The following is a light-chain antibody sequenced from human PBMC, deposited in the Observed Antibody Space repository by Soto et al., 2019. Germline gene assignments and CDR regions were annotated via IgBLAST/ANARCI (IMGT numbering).Light chain of an antibody. CDR1: QSISSY. V-gene: IGKV1-39*01. Sequence: DIQMTQSPSSLSASVGDRVTITCRASQSISSYLNWYQQKPGKAPKLLIYAASSLQSEVPSRFSGSGSGTDFTLTISSLRPEDFATYYCQQSYSTLIPFGRGTRLEIK. J-gene: IGKJ5*01. CDR3: QQSYSTLIP. CDR2: AAS.